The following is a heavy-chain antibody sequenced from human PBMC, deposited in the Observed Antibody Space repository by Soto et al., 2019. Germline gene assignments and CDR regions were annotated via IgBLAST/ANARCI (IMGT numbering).Heavy chain of an antibody. CDR2: IIPILGIA. Sequence: QVQLVQSGAEVKKPGSSVKVSCKASGGTFSSYTISWVRQAPGQGLEWMGRIIPILGIANYAQKFQGRVTITADKSTSTAYMELSSLRSEDTAVYYCASPARGGSSWYLLDYWGQGTLVTVSS. J-gene: IGHJ4*02. CDR1: GGTFSSYT. D-gene: IGHD6-13*01. V-gene: IGHV1-69*02. CDR3: ASPARGGSSWYLLDY.